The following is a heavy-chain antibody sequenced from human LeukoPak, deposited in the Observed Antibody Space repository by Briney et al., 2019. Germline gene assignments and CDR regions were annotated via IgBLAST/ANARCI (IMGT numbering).Heavy chain of an antibody. D-gene: IGHD3-3*01. Sequence: PGGSLRLSCAASGFTVSNNYMSWVRQAPGKGLEWIGRIYTSGSTNYNPSLKSRVTMSVDTSKNQFSLKLSSVTAADTAVYYCARDWSSSANYYMDVWGKGTTVTVSS. CDR1: GFTVSNNY. CDR2: IYTSGST. V-gene: IGHV4-4*07. CDR3: ARDWSSSANYYMDV. J-gene: IGHJ6*03.